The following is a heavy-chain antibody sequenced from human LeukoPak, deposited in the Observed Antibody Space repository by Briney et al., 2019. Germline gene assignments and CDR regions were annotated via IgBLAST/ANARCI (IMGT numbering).Heavy chain of an antibody. V-gene: IGHV3-23*01. CDR3: AKDQAGNGDYVDY. J-gene: IGHJ4*02. CDR1: GFTFSSYA. Sequence: GGSLRLSCAASGFTFSSYAMSWVRQAPGKGLEWVSAISGSGGSTYYADSVKGRFTIPRDNSNNTLYLQMNSLRAEDTAVYYCAKDQAGNGDYVDYWGQGNLVTVSS. CDR2: ISGSGGST. D-gene: IGHD4-17*01.